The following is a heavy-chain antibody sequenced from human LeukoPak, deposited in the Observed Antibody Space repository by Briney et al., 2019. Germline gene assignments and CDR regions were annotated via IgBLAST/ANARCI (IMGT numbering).Heavy chain of an antibody. CDR2: INQDGSEK. V-gene: IGHV3-7*01. Sequence: GGSLRLSCAASGFTVSNYWMNWVRRAPGKGLEWVANINQDGSEKHYVDSVKGRFTISRDNAKSSLYLQMNSLRAEVMAIYFCARAWSRVDAFDIWGQGTTVTVSS. J-gene: IGHJ3*02. D-gene: IGHD2-8*02. CDR3: ARAWSRVDAFDI. CDR1: GFTVSNYW.